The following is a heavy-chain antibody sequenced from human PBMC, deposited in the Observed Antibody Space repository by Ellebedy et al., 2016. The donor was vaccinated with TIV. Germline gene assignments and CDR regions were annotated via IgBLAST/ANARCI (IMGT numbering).Heavy chain of an antibody. Sequence: GESLKISCAASGFTFSDYYMSWIRQAPGKGLEWVSYISSSGSTIYYADSVKGRFTISRDNAKNSLYLQMNSLRAEDTAVYYCARDAQSAFYGSPEGVVYFDYWGQGTLVTVSS. J-gene: IGHJ4*02. CDR2: ISSSGSTI. CDR1: GFTFSDYY. D-gene: IGHD2/OR15-2a*01. V-gene: IGHV3-11*01. CDR3: ARDAQSAFYGSPEGVVYFDY.